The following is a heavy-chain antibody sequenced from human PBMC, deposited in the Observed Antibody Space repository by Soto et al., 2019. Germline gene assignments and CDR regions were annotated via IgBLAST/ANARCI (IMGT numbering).Heavy chain of an antibody. V-gene: IGHV5-51*01. CDR2: IFFRYSAT. CDR3: GRGYFDSGHGYDL. Sequence: PGESLKISCKGPGHIFSNYWIGWVRQTPGKGLEWMGIIFFRYSATKFSPSFQGQVTISVDKSLNTVYLQWSTLKASDSGVYYCGRGYFDSGHGYDLWGQGTQVTVSS. D-gene: IGHD3-9*01. CDR1: GHIFSNYW. J-gene: IGHJ5*02.